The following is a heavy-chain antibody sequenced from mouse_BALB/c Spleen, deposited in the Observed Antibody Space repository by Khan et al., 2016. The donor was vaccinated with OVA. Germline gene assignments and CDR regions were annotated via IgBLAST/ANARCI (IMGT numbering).Heavy chain of an antibody. CDR2: IGPGSSNA. CDR1: GYTFTSYW. J-gene: IGHJ4*01. V-gene: IGHV1S41*01. D-gene: IGHD1-1*01. Sequence: DLVKPGASVKLSCKASGYTFTSYWIHWIKQRPGQGLEWIGRIGPGSSNAYYNDMFKGKATLTVDTSSNTAYIQLSSLSSEDSAVYLCARENDYGRGCYAMDYWGQGVSVTVAA. CDR3: ARENDYGRGCYAMDY.